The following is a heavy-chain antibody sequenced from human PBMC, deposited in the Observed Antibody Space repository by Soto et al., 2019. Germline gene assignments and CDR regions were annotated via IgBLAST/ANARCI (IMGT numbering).Heavy chain of an antibody. CDR2: IVVGSGNT. Sequence: SXKVSFKASGFTXTSSAVELVRQARGQRLEWIGWIVVGSGNTNYAQKFQERVTITRDMSTSTAYMELSSLRSEDTAVYYCAADTGYDSSGYNFDYWGQGTLGTVSS. J-gene: IGHJ4*02. D-gene: IGHD3-22*01. CDR1: GFTXTSSA. V-gene: IGHV1-58*01. CDR3: AADTGYDSSGYNFDY.